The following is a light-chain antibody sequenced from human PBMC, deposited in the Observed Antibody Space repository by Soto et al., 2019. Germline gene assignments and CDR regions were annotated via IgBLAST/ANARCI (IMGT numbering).Light chain of an antibody. CDR2: DVK. V-gene: IGLV2-11*01. CDR1: SSDVGGYNY. J-gene: IGLJ1*01. Sequence: QSALTQPRSVSGSPGQSVTISCTGTSSDVGGYNYVSWYQQHPGRAPRVMIYDVKTRPSGVPDRLSGSKSGNTASLTISELQAEDEADYYCCSYAGDYTFVFGTGTKLTVL. CDR3: CSYAGDYTFV.